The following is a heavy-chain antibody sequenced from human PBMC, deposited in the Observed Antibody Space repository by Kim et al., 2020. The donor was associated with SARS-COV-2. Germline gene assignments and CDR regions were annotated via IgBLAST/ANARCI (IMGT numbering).Heavy chain of an antibody. Sequence: GGSLRLSCAASGFTFSSYGMHWVRQAPGKGLEWVAVIWYDGSNKYYADSVKGRFTISRDNSKNTLYLQMNSLRAEDTAVYYCAKYPLGSNHLDAFDIWDQGTMVTVSS. CDR3: AKYPLGSNHLDAFDI. CDR2: IWYDGSNK. V-gene: IGHV3-33*06. D-gene: IGHD6-13*01. J-gene: IGHJ3*02. CDR1: GFTFSSYG.